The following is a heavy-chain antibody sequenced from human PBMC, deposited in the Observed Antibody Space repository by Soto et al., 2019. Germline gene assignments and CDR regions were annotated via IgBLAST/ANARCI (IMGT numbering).Heavy chain of an antibody. CDR2: VYYSGTT. D-gene: IGHD1-7*01. V-gene: IGHV4-61*01. CDR1: GGSVSTKSYY. J-gene: IGHJ2*01. Sequence: SETRSLTCSVSGGSVSTKSYYWCWLRLPPGKRLEWIGYVYYSGTTNYNPPLKSRVNISVDLSKKQFSLRLSFVTNADTALYYCATTTSVPNILRPRYF. CDR3: ATTTSVPNILRPRYF.